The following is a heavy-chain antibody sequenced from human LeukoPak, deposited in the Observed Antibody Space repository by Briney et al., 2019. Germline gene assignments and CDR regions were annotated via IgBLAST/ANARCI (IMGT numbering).Heavy chain of an antibody. CDR3: ARGFYIAKNAGVFDL. CDR1: GGSISTYY. Sequence: SETLSLTCTVSGGSISTYYWTWIRQPPGKGREWIGYIFYSGGTNYNPSLKSRVTISVDTSKNQFSLKLSSVTAADTAVYYCARGFYIAKNAGVFDLWGQGTTVAVSS. J-gene: IGHJ3*01. CDR2: IFYSGGT. V-gene: IGHV4-59*01. D-gene: IGHD1-1*01.